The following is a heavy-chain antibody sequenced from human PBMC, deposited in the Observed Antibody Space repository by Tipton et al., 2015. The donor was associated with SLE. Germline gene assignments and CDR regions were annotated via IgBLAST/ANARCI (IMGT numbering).Heavy chain of an antibody. CDR2: LSYSGST. J-gene: IGHJ4*02. CDR1: GGSLSSYY. CDR3: ARDPNGGYGSFDY. D-gene: IGHD7-27*01. Sequence: TLSLTCTVSGGSLSSYYWSWIRQSPEKGLEWIGYLSYSGSTNYNPSLESRVTISVDTSKNQFSLKLSSVTAADTAVYYCARDPNGGYGSFDYWGLGALVTVSS. V-gene: IGHV4-59*12.